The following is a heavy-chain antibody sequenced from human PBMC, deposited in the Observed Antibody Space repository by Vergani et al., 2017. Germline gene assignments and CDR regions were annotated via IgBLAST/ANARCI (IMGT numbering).Heavy chain of an antibody. CDR2: IIPIFGTA. CDR1: GGTFSSYA. J-gene: IGHJ4*02. CDR3: ARAAYCGGDCYSNFDY. V-gene: IGHV1-69*13. D-gene: IGHD2-21*02. Sequence: QVQLVQSGAEVKKPGSSVKVSCKASGGTFSSYAISWVRQAPGQGLEWMGRIIPIFGTANYAQKFQDRVTITADESTSTAYMDLSSLRSEDTAVYYCARAAYCGGDCYSNFDYWGQGTLVTVSS.